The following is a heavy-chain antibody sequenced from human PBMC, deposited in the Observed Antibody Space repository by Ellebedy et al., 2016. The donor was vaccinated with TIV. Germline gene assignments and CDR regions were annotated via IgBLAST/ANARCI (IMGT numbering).Heavy chain of an antibody. V-gene: IGHV1-69*13. D-gene: IGHD6-6*01. Sequence: ASVKVSCKASGGPFSGNAIIWVRQAPGQGLEWMGGINPIFGIANYAQKFQGRVTITADASTSTANMDLSSLRSEETAVYYCARDRYSSSSSRANWFDPWGQGTLVTVSS. CDR3: ARDRYSSSSSRANWFDP. J-gene: IGHJ5*02. CDR2: INPIFGIA. CDR1: GGPFSGNA.